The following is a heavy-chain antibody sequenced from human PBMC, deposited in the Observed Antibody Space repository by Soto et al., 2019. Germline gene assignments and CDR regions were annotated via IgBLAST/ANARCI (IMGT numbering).Heavy chain of an antibody. J-gene: IGHJ4*02. CDR2: INAGNGNT. Sequence: GASLKVSCKASGYTFTSYAMHWARQAPGQRLEWMGWINAGNGNTKYSQKFQGRVTITRDTSASTAYMELSSLRSEDTAVYYCARGITLPTPLDYWGQGTLVTVSS. V-gene: IGHV1-3*01. CDR1: GYTFTSYA. CDR3: ARGITLPTPLDY. D-gene: IGHD1-20*01.